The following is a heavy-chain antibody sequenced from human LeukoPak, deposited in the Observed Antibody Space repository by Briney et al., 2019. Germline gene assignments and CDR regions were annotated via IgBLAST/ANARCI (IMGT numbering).Heavy chain of an antibody. J-gene: IGHJ6*02. V-gene: IGHV3-20*04. CDR3: ARAILSDPKYYGMDV. CDR1: GFTFTNYA. CDR2: INWNADST. D-gene: IGHD3-9*01. Sequence: GGSLRLSCAASGFTFTNYAMSWVRQAPGKGLEWVSGINWNADSTGYADSVKGRFTISKDNAKNSLFLQMNSLRAEDTAMYYCARAILSDPKYYGMDVWGQGTTVTVSS.